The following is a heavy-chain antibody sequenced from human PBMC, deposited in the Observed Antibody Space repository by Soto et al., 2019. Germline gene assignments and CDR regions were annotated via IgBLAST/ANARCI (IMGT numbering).Heavy chain of an antibody. CDR2: IYPDDSNS. CDR3: VSRYSASFPSFYYDGMDV. CDR1: GYNFANYW. D-gene: IGHD1-26*01. V-gene: IGHV5-51*01. Sequence: PGESLKISCKGSGYNFANYWIGWVRQMPGKGLEWMGIIYPDDSNSRYSPSFQGQVIMSADKSISTAYLQWSSLKASDTAMYYCVSRYSASFPSFYYDGMDVLGQGTTFTVSS. J-gene: IGHJ6*02.